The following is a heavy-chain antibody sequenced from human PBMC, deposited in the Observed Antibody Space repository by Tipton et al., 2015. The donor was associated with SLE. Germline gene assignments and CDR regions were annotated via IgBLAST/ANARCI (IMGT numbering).Heavy chain of an antibody. CDR1: GGSFSGYY. CDR3: ARARQQWLVPRGYFDS. J-gene: IGHJ4*02. D-gene: IGHD6-19*01. V-gene: IGHV4-34*01. Sequence: TLSLTCAVYGGSFSGYYWSWIRQPPGKGLEWIGEVNHNGNTNYNPSLKSRVIISIDTSKNQCSLKLSSVTAADTAVYYCARARQQWLVPRGYFDSWGQGTQVTVSS. CDR2: VNHNGNT.